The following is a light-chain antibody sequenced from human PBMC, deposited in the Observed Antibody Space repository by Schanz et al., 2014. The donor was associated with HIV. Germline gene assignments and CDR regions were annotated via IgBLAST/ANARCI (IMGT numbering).Light chain of an antibody. CDR1: QSVNSNY. J-gene: IGKJ1*01. CDR3: QQYGVSPPWT. CDR2: GAS. Sequence: EFVLTQSPGTLSLSPGQRATLSCRASQSVNSNYLAWYQQKPGQAPRLLIYGASSRATGIPDRFSGSGSGTDFTLTISRLEPEDFAVYFCQQYGVSPPWTFGQGTRVEIK. V-gene: IGKV3-20*01.